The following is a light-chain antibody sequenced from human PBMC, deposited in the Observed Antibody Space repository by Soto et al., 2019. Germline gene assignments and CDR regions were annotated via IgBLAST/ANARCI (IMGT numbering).Light chain of an antibody. CDR2: ESS. Sequence: QSALTQPASVSGSPGQSISISCTGTSSDVGSYDLVSWYQQYPGKAPKLIIYESSKRPSGISNHFSGSKSGNRASLTISGLQADDEADYYCCSYAGSTTPYVFGTGTKVTVL. CDR3: CSYAGSTTPYV. V-gene: IGLV2-23*01. CDR1: SSDVGSYDL. J-gene: IGLJ1*01.